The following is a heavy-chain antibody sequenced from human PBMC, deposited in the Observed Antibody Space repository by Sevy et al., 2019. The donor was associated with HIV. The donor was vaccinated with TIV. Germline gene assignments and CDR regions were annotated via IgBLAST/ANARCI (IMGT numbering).Heavy chain of an antibody. Sequence: GGSLRLSCAASGFTFSNYGMHWVRQAPGKGLEWVAVISYDGSKKYYADSVKGRYTISRDNSKNTLYLQMNSLGTEDTAVYYCAKRPSLFYLLDYWGQGTLVTVSS. CDR3: AKRPSLFYLLDY. J-gene: IGHJ4*02. V-gene: IGHV3-30*18. D-gene: IGHD3-3*01. CDR2: ISYDGSKK. CDR1: GFTFSNYG.